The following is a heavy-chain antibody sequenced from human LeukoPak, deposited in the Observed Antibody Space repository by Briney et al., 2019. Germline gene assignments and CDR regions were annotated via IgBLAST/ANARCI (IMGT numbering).Heavy chain of an antibody. V-gene: IGHV3-48*04. Sequence: TGGSLILSCAASGFTFSRYSMNWVRQAPGEGLGGVSYIHSSGSTIYYADSVKGRFTISRDNAKNSLYLQMNSLRAEDTAVYYCARLRSYYDSSGYYQDYWGQGTLVTVSS. J-gene: IGHJ4*02. CDR1: GFTFSRYS. D-gene: IGHD3-22*01. CDR3: ARLRSYYDSSGYYQDY. CDR2: IHSSGSTI.